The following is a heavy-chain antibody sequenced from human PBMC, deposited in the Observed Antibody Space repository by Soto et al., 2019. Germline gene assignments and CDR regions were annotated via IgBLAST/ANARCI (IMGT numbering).Heavy chain of an antibody. CDR3: ARTVVVVVPANFDH. CDR2: IKQDGSEK. J-gene: IGHJ4*02. Sequence: GGSLRLSCEASGFTFSSYWRSWVRQAPGKGLEWVANIKQDGSEKYYVGSVKGRFTISRNSAKNSLYLQMDNLRGEDTAVYYCARTVVVVVPANFDHWGQGTMVTVSS. CDR1: GFTFSSYW. D-gene: IGHD2-15*01. V-gene: IGHV3-7*01.